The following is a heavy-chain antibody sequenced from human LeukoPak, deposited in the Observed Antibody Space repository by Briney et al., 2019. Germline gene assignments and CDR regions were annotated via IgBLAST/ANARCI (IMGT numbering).Heavy chain of an antibody. CDR1: GGAFSGYY. CDR2: INHSGST. Sequence: KPSETLSLTCAVYGGAFSGYYWSWIRQPPGKGLEWIGEINHSGSTNYNPSLKRRVTISVDTSKNQFSLKLSSVTAADTAVYYCARGDFWSGPGSHNWFDPWGQGTLVTVSS. J-gene: IGHJ5*02. D-gene: IGHD3-3*01. V-gene: IGHV4-34*01. CDR3: ARGDFWSGPGSHNWFDP.